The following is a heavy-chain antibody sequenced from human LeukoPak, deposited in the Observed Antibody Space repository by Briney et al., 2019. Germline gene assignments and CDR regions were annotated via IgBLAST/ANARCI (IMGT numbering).Heavy chain of an antibody. V-gene: IGHV3-74*01. CDR1: GFTFSNHW. Sequence: GGSLRLSCAASGFTFSNHWMHWVRQAPGKGLMWVSRINRDGSSTDYADSVKGRFTISRDDAKSTLFLQVNSLRAEDTAVYFCARGGSDTAMAHDYWGQGTLVTVSS. D-gene: IGHD5-18*01. CDR2: INRDGSST. CDR3: ARGGSDTAMAHDY. J-gene: IGHJ4*02.